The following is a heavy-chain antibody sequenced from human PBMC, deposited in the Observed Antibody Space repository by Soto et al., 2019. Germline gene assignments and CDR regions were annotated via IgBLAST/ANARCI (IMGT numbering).Heavy chain of an antibody. D-gene: IGHD2-2*01. J-gene: IGHJ4*02. Sequence: GGSLRLSCAASGFTFSNAWMNWVRQAPGKGLEWVGRIKSKTDGGTTDYAAPVKGRFTISRDDSKNMLYLQMNSLKTEDTAVYYCTTPLCSSTSCYSGFDDWGQGTLVTVSS. CDR3: TTPLCSSTSCYSGFDD. V-gene: IGHV3-15*07. CDR1: GFTFSNAW. CDR2: IKSKTDGGTT.